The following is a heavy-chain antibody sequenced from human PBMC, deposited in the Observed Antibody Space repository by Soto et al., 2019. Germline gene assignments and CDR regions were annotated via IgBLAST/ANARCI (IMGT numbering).Heavy chain of an antibody. V-gene: IGHV3-30*18. CDR1: GFTFSSYG. D-gene: IGHD3-10*01. CDR2: ISYDGSNK. CDR3: AKGTYYYGSAPYYFDY. J-gene: IGHJ4*02. Sequence: GGSLRLSCAASGFTFSSYGMHWVRQAPGKGLEWVAVISYDGSNKYYADSVKGRFTISRDNSKNTLYLQMNSLRAEDTAVYYCAKGTYYYGSAPYYFDYWGQGTLVTVSS.